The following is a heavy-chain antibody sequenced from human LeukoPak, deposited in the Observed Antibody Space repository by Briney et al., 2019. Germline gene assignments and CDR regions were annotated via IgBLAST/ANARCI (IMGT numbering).Heavy chain of an antibody. D-gene: IGHD5-18*01. Sequence: GGSLRLSCAASGFTFSSYAMSWVRQAPGKGLEWVSVISGNGGRTYYADSVKGRFTISRDNSKNTLYLQMNSLRGEDTAVYYRAKVRDLDTVLGRFDNWGQGTLVTVSS. CDR1: GFTFSSYA. V-gene: IGHV3-23*01. J-gene: IGHJ5*02. CDR3: AKVRDLDTVLGRFDN. CDR2: ISGNGGRT.